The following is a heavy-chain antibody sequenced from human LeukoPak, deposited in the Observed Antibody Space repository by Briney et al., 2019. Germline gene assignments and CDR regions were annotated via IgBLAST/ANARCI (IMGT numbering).Heavy chain of an antibody. CDR3: ARNGRRWELHWAPDLDI. CDR2: IKQDGSEK. Sequence: QPGGSLRLSCAASGFSFSSNAMSWVRQAPGKGLEWVANIKQDGSEKYYVDSVKGRFTISRDNAKNSLYLQMNSLRAEDTAVYYCARNGRRWELHWAPDLDIWGQGTMVTVSP. V-gene: IGHV3-7*01. CDR1: GFSFSSNA. D-gene: IGHD1-26*01. J-gene: IGHJ3*02.